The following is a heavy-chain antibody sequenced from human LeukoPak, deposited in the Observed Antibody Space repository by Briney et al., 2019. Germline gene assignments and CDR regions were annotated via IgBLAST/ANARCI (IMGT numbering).Heavy chain of an antibody. Sequence: GASVKVSCKASGYTFTNYYIHWVRQAPGQGLEWMGIINPTGGSTTYAQKFQGRVTMTRDTSTSTVNMDLSSLRFEDTAVYYCAGANFEAVAGTYRYYGMDVWGQGTTVTVSS. J-gene: IGHJ6*02. D-gene: IGHD6-19*01. V-gene: IGHV1-46*01. CDR1: GYTFTNYY. CDR3: AGANFEAVAGTYRYYGMDV. CDR2: INPTGGST.